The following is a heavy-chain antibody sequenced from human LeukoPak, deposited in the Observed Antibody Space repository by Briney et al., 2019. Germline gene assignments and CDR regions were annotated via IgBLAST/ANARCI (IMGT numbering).Heavy chain of an antibody. V-gene: IGHV4-59*01. Sequence: KSSETLSLTCAVYGGSFSGYYWSWIRQPPGKGPEWIGYIYDSGSTNYNPSLKSRVTISVDTSNNQFSLKLSSVTAADTAVYYCACLTTADAFDIWGQGTMVTVSS. J-gene: IGHJ3*02. CDR1: GGSFSGYY. CDR3: ACLTTADAFDI. CDR2: IYDSGST. D-gene: IGHD3-22*01.